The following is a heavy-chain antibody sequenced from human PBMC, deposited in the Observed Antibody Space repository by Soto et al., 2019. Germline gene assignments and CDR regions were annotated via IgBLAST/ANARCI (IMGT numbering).Heavy chain of an antibody. CDR2: IYYSGST. CDR1: GGSISSYY. V-gene: IGHV4-59*01. D-gene: IGHD6-19*01. Sequence: SETLSLTCTVSGGSISSYYWSWIRQPPGKGLEWIGYIYYSGSTNYNPSLKSRVTISVDTSKNQFSLKLSSVTAADTAVYYCARERGSSVWIDGMDVWGQGTTVTVSS. J-gene: IGHJ6*02. CDR3: ARERGSSVWIDGMDV.